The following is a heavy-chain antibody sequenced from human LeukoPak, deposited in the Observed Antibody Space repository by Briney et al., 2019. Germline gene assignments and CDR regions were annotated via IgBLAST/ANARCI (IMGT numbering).Heavy chain of an antibody. CDR1: GYSISSGYY. CDR2: IYHSGST. Sequence: SETLSLTCTVSGYSISSGYYWGWTRQPPGKGLEWIGSIYHSGSTYYNPSVKSRVTISVDTSKNKFSLKLSSVTAADTAVYYCARVGWSAHFDYWGQGTLVTVSS. CDR3: ARVGWSAHFDY. V-gene: IGHV4-38-2*02. D-gene: IGHD3-3*01. J-gene: IGHJ4*02.